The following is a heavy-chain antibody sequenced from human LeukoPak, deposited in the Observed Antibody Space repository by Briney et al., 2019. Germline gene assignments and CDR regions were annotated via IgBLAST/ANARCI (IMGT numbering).Heavy chain of an antibody. V-gene: IGHV4-59*11. CDR2: IYDGRNT. Sequence: SETLSLTCTVSGGSITIHYWSWIRQPPGKGLEWIGYIYDGRNTNYNPSLKSRVTISADTSKNQFSLQLRSVTAADTAVYYCAETNTQDWFDPWGQGTLVTVSS. D-gene: IGHD1-7*01. J-gene: IGHJ5*02. CDR3: AETNTQDWFDP. CDR1: GGSITIHY.